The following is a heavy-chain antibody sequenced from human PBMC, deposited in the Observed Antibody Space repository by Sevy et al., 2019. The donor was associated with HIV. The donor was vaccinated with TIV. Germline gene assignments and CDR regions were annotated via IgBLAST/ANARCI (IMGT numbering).Heavy chain of an antibody. CDR1: GFNFNIYN. V-gene: IGHV3-21*06. CDR2: ISFSNNYI. Sequence: GGSLRLSCAASGFNFNIYNMIWVRQAPGKGLEWVSFISFSNNYIYYADSVRGRFTISRDNAKNSLYLQMNSLRVEDTTVYYCARRMTTRDGLDVWGQGTMVTVSS. D-gene: IGHD1-1*01. J-gene: IGHJ3*01. CDR3: ARRMTTRDGLDV.